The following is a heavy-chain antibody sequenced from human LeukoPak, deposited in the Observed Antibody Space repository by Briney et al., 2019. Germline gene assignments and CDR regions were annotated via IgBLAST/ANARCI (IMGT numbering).Heavy chain of an antibody. CDR3: ASGVAVRDY. Sequence: PSETLSLTCAVYGGSFSGYYWSWIRQPPGKGLEWIGEINHSGSTNYNPSLKSRVTISVDTSKNQFSLKLSSVTAADTAVYYCASGVAVRDYWGQGTLVIVSS. D-gene: IGHD2-15*01. CDR1: GGSFSGYY. CDR2: INHSGST. V-gene: IGHV4-34*01. J-gene: IGHJ4*02.